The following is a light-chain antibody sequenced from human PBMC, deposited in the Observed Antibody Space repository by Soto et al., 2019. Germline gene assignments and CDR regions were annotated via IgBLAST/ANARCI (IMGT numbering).Light chain of an antibody. CDR2: AAS. CDR3: QQSYRPPNVG. J-gene: IGKJ1*01. V-gene: IGKV1-39*01. CDR1: QRISSY. Sequence: DIPLTQSTSSLSASVGYRLTITRRARQRISSYLNWYQXKPGKAXXLXIYAASSLQSGVPSRFSGNVSGTDFSLTISGLQPDDFSTYDGQQSYRPPNVGFCRGTK.